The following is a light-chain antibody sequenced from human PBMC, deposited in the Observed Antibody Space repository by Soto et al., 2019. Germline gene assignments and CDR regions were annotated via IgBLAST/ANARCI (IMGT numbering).Light chain of an antibody. CDR3: QQYCSAPPWT. Sequence: EIVLTQSPGTLSLSPGSLATLSCRASQSVSSSYLAWYQQKPGQAPRLLSYGASRRATGIPDRFSGSGSGTDFTLTISRLEPEDFAVYYCQQYCSAPPWTFGPGTKVEIK. CDR1: QSVSSSY. V-gene: IGKV3-20*01. CDR2: GAS. J-gene: IGKJ1*01.